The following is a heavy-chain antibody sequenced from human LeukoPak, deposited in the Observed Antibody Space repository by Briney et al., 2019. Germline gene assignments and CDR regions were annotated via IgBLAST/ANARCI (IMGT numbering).Heavy chain of an antibody. CDR2: ISGSGVGT. D-gene: IGHD2-8*01. Sequence: PGGSLRLSCAASGFTFSSYAMSWVRQAPGKGLEWVSGISGSGVGTYYADSVKGRFTISRDTSKNPLYLQMNSLRVEDTALYYRAKDREPNGGFPGYWGQGTLVTVSS. CDR3: AKDREPNGGFPGY. J-gene: IGHJ4*02. CDR1: GFTFSSYA. V-gene: IGHV3-23*01.